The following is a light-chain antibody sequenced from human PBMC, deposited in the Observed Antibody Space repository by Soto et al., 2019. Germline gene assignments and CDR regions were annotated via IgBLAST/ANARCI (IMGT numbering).Light chain of an antibody. J-gene: IGLJ2*01. Sequence: QSVLTQPPSVSGAPGQRVTISCTGSNSNIGAGFGVQWYQQFPRTAPRLLIYSNTNRPSGVPDRFSASKSGTSASLAITGLRAEDEADYYCQSFDINVLALIFGVGTKLTAL. CDR2: SNT. CDR1: NSNIGAGFG. CDR3: QSFDINVLALI. V-gene: IGLV1-40*01.